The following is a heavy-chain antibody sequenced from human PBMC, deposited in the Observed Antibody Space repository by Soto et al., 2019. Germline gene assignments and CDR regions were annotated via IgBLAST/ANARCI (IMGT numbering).Heavy chain of an antibody. V-gene: IGHV3-33*01. D-gene: IGHD3-9*01. CDR2: IWYEGSNK. Sequence: QVQLVESGGGVVQPGRSLRLSCAASGFTFSSHGMHWVRQAPGKGLEWVAGIWYEGSNKYYADSVKGRFTISRDNSKNTLYLQMNSLRAEDTAVYYCARDSREEFDWLTDYWGQGTLVTVSS. CDR1: GFTFSSHG. J-gene: IGHJ4*02. CDR3: ARDSREEFDWLTDY.